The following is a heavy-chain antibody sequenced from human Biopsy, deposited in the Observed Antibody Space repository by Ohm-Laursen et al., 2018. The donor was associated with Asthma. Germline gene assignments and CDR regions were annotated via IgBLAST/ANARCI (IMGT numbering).Heavy chain of an antibody. CDR2: IHTNTSNP. Sequence: GASVKVSCRASGYNFIRHSLSWVRQAPGQGPEWMGWIHTNTSNPTYAHGFTGRYVFSLDTSVSTAYLQISRLKSEDTAVYYCARVQRDFSTGYFTFDNWGQGTLVTVSS. D-gene: IGHD3/OR15-3a*01. V-gene: IGHV7-4-1*02. CDR3: ARVQRDFSTGYFTFDN. J-gene: IGHJ4*02. CDR1: GYNFIRHS.